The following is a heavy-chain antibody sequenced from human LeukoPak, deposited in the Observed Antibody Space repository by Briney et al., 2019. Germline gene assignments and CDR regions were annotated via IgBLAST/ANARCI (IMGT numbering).Heavy chain of an antibody. V-gene: IGHV3-74*03. CDR1: GFTFSNYW. CDR3: VRSAFHAGSGNYYDY. Sequence: HPGGSLRLSCAASGFTFSNYWIHWVRQAPGKGLVWVSRIDNAGSIATYADSVKGRFTISRDNAENTLYLQMTSLRVEDTAVYYCVRSAFHAGSGNYYDYWGQGTLVTVSS. CDR2: IDNAGSIA. D-gene: IGHD1-1*01. J-gene: IGHJ4*02.